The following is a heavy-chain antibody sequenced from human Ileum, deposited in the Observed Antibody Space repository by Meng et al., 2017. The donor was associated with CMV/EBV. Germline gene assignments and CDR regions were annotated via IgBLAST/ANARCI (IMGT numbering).Heavy chain of an antibody. V-gene: IGHV4-4*07. CDR1: GGSLTRYY. J-gene: IGHJ5*02. Sequence: VQVHESGPRLLPPSETLFLTCTVTGGSLTRYYWTWIRQPAGKGLEWIGRIHPTGTTDDNPSLRSRVSMSLDKSKNQFSLKLTSVTAADTAVYYCARAAARGVPVDLWGQGTLVTVSS. D-gene: IGHD3-10*01. CDR3: ARAAARGVPVDL. CDR2: IHPTGTT.